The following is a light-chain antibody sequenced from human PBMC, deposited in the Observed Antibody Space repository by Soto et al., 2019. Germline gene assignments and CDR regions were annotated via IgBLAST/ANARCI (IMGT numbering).Light chain of an antibody. Sequence: QSALTQPASVSGSPGQSITISCTGTSSDVGGYNYVSWYQQHPGKAPKLMIYDVSNRPSGVPNRFSGSKSGNTASLTISGLQAEDDTDYYCNSYTSSSPHVVFGGGTKVTVL. V-gene: IGLV2-14*03. J-gene: IGLJ2*01. CDR1: SSDVGGYNY. CDR2: DVS. CDR3: NSYTSSSPHVV.